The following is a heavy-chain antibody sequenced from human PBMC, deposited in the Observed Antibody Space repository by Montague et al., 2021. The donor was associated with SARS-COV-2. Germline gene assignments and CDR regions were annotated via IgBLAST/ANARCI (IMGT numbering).Heavy chain of an antibody. D-gene: IGHD4-17*01. CDR2: ISSSSSYI. V-gene: IGHV3-21*01. J-gene: IGHJ4*02. Sequence: SLRLSCAASGFTFSSYSVNWVRQAPGKGLEWVSSISSSSSYIYYADSVKGRFTISRDNAKNSLYLQMNSLRAEDTAVYYCARTLTTVTSDFFDYWGQGTLVTVSS. CDR3: ARTLTTVTSDFFDY. CDR1: GFTFSSYS.